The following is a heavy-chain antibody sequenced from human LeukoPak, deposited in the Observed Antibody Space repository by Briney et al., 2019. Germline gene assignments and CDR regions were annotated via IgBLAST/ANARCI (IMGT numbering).Heavy chain of an antibody. V-gene: IGHV3-30*18. CDR3: AKGPRGYSYGYMWFDP. J-gene: IGHJ5*02. CDR2: ISYDGSNK. D-gene: IGHD5-18*01. Sequence: PGRSLRLSCAASGFTFGSYGMHWVRQAPGKGLEWVAVISYDGSNKYYADSVKGRFTISRDNSKNTLYLQMNSLRAEDTAVYYCAKGPRGYSYGYMWFDPWGQGTLVTVSS. CDR1: GFTFGSYG.